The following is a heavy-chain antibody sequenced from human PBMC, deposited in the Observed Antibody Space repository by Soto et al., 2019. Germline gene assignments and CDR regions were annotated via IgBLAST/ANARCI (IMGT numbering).Heavy chain of an antibody. Sequence: PSETLSLTCAVYGGSFSGYYWSWIRQPPGKGLEWIGEINHSGSTNYNPSLKSRVTISVDTSKNQFSLKLSSVTAADTAVYYCARAYCSGGSCYYYYYGMDVWGQGTTVTV. D-gene: IGHD2-15*01. CDR2: INHSGST. V-gene: IGHV4-34*01. J-gene: IGHJ6*02. CDR3: ARAYCSGGSCYYYYYGMDV. CDR1: GGSFSGYY.